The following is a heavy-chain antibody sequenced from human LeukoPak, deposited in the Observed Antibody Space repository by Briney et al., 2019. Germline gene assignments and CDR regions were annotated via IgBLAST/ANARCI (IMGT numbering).Heavy chain of an antibody. CDR2: IYTSGST. CDR3: ARSIRNYYGSGRAYWFDP. J-gene: IGHJ5*02. D-gene: IGHD3-10*01. V-gene: IGHV4-4*07. CDR1: GGSISSYY. Sequence: KPSETLSLTCTFSGGSISSYYWSWIRQPAGKGLEWIGRIYTSGSTNYNPSLKSRVTMSVDTSKNQFSLKLSSVTAADTAVYYCARSIRNYYGSGRAYWFDPWGQGTLVTVSS.